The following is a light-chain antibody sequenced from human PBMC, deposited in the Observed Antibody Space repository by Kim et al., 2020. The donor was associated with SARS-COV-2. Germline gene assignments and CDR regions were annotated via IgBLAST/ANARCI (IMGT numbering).Light chain of an antibody. CDR2: QDT. V-gene: IGLV3-1*01. Sequence: SYELTQPPSMSVSPGQTASITCSGDKLGDKYACWYQQKPGQSPVLVIYQDTKRHSGIPERFSGSNSGNTDTLTNSGTQAMDEADYYCQTWDSTSVVFGGGTKLTVL. CDR1: KLGDKY. J-gene: IGLJ2*01. CDR3: QTWDSTSVV.